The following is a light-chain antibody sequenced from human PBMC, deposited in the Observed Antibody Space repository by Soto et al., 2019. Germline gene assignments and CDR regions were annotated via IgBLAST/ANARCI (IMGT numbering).Light chain of an antibody. Sequence: QSALTQPGSVSGSPGQSITISCTGTSSDVGGYNYVSWYQQHPGKAPKLMIYEVSNRPSGVSHRFSGSKSGNTASLTISGLQAEDEADYYCSSYASSSTSFGTGTKVTV. V-gene: IGLV2-14*03. CDR1: SSDVGGYNY. CDR3: SSYASSSTS. CDR2: EVS. J-gene: IGLJ1*01.